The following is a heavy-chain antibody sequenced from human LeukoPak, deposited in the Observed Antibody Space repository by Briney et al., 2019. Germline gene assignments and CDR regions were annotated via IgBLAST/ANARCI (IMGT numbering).Heavy chain of an antibody. Sequence: GESLKISCKGSGYSFTSYWIGWVRQMPGKGLEWMGIIYPGDSDTRYSPSFQGQVTISADKSINTAYLQWSSLKASDTAMYYCARQGWGFKSGTDAFDIWGQGTMVTVSS. CDR1: GYSFTSYW. CDR2: IYPGDSDT. V-gene: IGHV5-51*01. D-gene: IGHD3-10*01. J-gene: IGHJ3*02. CDR3: ARQGWGFKSGTDAFDI.